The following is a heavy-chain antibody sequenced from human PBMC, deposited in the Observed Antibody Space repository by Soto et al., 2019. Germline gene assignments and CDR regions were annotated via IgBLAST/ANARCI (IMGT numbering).Heavy chain of an antibody. Sequence: QVQLQESGPGLVKPSETLSLTCTVSGGSISSGDYYWSWLRQPPGQGREWIGYIYYSGITYYNPSLKSRVTISVAMSKNQFSLKLSSVTAADTALYYCARESSRYHRQEYNWFDPWGQGTLVTVSS. J-gene: IGHJ5*02. D-gene: IGHD2-2*01. CDR1: GGSISSGDYY. CDR3: ARESSRYHRQEYNWFDP. V-gene: IGHV4-30-4*01. CDR2: IYYSGIT.